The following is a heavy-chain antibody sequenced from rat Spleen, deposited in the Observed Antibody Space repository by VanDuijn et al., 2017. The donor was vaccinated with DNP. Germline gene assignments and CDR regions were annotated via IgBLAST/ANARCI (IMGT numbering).Heavy chain of an antibody. CDR1: GFTFSSYW. CDR3: ANYDGSYGGPAY. D-gene: IGHD1-12*02. V-gene: IGHV5-58*01. Sequence: EVQLVESGGGLVQPGGSLTLSCAASGFTFSSYWMYWIRQAPGKGLEWVSSINTDGGSTYYPDSVKGRFTISRDNAENTVYLQMNSLRSEDTATYYCANYDGSYGGPAYWGQGTLVTVSS. CDR2: INTDGGST. J-gene: IGHJ3*01.